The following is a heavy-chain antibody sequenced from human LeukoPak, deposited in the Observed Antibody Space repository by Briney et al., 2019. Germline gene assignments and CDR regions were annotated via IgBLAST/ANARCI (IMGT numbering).Heavy chain of an antibody. CDR3: AKVSLGGMKFDY. V-gene: IGHV3-23*01. Sequence: GGALRLSCAASGFTFSSYAMSWVRQAPGKGLEWVSAIRDSGSSTHYADSVRGRLTISRDNSKNTLYLQMNSLRAEDTAVYYCAKVSLGGMKFDYWGQGTLVTVSS. CDR1: GFTFSSYA. CDR2: IRDSGSST. D-gene: IGHD3-16*01. J-gene: IGHJ4*02.